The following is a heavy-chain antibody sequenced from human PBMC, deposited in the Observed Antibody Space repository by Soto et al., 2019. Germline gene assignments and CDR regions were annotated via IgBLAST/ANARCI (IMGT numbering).Heavy chain of an antibody. Sequence: PSETLSLTCAVSGGSISSGGYSWSWIRQPPGKGLEWIGYIYHSGSTYYNPSLKSRVTISVDRSKNQFSLKLSSVTAADTAVYYCARRGYSGYDRGNWFDPWGQGTLVTVSS. V-gene: IGHV4-30-2*01. D-gene: IGHD5-12*01. CDR3: ARRGYSGYDRGNWFDP. CDR1: GGSISSGGYS. CDR2: IYHSGST. J-gene: IGHJ5*02.